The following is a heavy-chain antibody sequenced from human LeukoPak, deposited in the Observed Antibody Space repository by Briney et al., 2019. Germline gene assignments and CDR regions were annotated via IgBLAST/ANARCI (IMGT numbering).Heavy chain of an antibody. CDR1: GFTFRSYA. D-gene: IGHD3-3*01. J-gene: IGHJ2*01. V-gene: IGHV3-23*01. CDR2: ISDSGGRT. CDR3: AKDLLHDYDFWSGYLAGWYFDL. Sequence: GGSLRLSCAASGFTFRSYAMSWVRQAPGKGLEWVSAISDSGGRTYYADSVKGRFSISRDNSKNTLYLQMSSLRAEDTAVYYCAKDLLHDYDFWSGYLAGWYFDLWGRGTLVTVSS.